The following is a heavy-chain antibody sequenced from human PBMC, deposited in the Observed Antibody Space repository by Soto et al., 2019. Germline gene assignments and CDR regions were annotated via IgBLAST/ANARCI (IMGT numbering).Heavy chain of an antibody. Sequence: SETLSLTCTVSGGSISSSSYYWGWIRQPPGKGLEWIGSIYYSGSTYYNPSLKSRVTISVDTSKNQFSLKLSSVTAADTAVYYCARSAASRITMVRGVIMPNDYWGQGTLVTVSS. D-gene: IGHD3-10*01. V-gene: IGHV4-39*01. CDR3: ARSAASRITMVRGVIMPNDY. CDR2: IYYSGST. CDR1: GGSISSSSYY. J-gene: IGHJ4*02.